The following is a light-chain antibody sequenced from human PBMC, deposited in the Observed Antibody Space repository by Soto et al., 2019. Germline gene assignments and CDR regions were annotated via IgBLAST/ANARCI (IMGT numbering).Light chain of an antibody. V-gene: IGKV3-20*01. J-gene: IGKJ1*01. Sequence: EIVLTQSPGALALSPWGIGPISCRASQTVSSSFLAWYQQTPGQAPRLLIYAASSRATGIPDRFSGSGSGTDFTLTISRLEPEDFAVYYCQQYGNSPQTFGQGTKV. CDR2: AAS. CDR3: QQYGNSPQT. CDR1: QTVSSSF.